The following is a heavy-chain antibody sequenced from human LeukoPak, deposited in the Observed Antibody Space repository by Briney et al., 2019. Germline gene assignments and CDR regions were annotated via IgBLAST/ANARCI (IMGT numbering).Heavy chain of an antibody. D-gene: IGHD5-12*01. J-gene: IGHJ4*02. V-gene: IGHV3-49*04. Sequence: GGSLRLSCTASGFTFGGYAMNWVRQAPGKGLEWVAFIRSKAYGGTTEYAASVKGRFTIARDDSKSTAYPQMHTLKPEDTAVYYCNRARWLRYRAFDYWGQGPLVTVSS. CDR2: IRSKAYGGTT. CDR1: GFTFGGYA. CDR3: NRARWLRYRAFDY.